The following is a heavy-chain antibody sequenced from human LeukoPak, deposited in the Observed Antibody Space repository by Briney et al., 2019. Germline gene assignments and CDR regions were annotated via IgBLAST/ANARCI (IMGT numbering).Heavy chain of an antibody. CDR2: ISWNSGSI. Sequence: PGGSLRLSCAASGFTFDDYAMHWVRQAPGKGLEWVSGISWNSGSIGYADSVKGRFTISRDNAKNSLYLQMNSLRAEDTALYYCAKDISSGGNGGDVLEGSFLDAFDIWGQGTMVTVSS. CDR1: GFTFDDYA. CDR3: AKDISSGGNGGDVLEGSFLDAFDI. V-gene: IGHV3-9*01. J-gene: IGHJ3*02. D-gene: IGHD4-23*01.